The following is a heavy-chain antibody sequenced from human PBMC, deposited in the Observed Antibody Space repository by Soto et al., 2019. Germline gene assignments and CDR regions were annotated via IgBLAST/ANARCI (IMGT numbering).Heavy chain of an antibody. V-gene: IGHV3-23*01. CDR3: AKDQWIAAAGTLAY. D-gene: IGHD6-13*01. CDR1: GVTFSSYA. Sequence: GGSLILSCAASGVTFSSYAMSLVRQAPGKGMEWVSAISASGGSTYYADSLKGRLTLSRDNSKNTLYLQMNSPRDEATTVYYCAKDQWIAAAGTLAYWGQGTLV. J-gene: IGHJ4*02. CDR2: ISASGGST.